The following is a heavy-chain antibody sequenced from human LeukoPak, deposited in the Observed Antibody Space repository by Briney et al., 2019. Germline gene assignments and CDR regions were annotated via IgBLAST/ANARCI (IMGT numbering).Heavy chain of an antibody. CDR3: ARSPTMVRGVIIYDYYFDY. Sequence: SETLSLTCTVSGGSISSGGYYWSWIRQHPGKGLEWIGYIYYSGSTYYNPSLKSRVTISVDTPKNQFSLKLSSVTAADTAVYYCARSPTMVRGVIIYDYYFDYWGQGTLVTVSS. CDR1: GGSISSGGYY. CDR2: IYYSGST. J-gene: IGHJ4*02. V-gene: IGHV4-31*03. D-gene: IGHD3-10*01.